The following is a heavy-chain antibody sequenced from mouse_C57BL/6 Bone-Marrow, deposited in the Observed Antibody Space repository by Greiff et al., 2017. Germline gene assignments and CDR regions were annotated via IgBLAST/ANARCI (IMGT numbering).Heavy chain of an antibody. Sequence: DVKLQESGEGLVKPGGSLKLSCAASGFTFSSYAMSWVRQTPEKRLEWVAYISSGGDYIYYADTVKGRFTISRDNARNTLYLQMSSLKSEDTAMYYCTRDLGKYYFDYWGQGTTLTVSS. V-gene: IGHV5-9-1*02. D-gene: IGHD4-1*01. CDR2: ISSGGDYI. CDR1: GFTFSSYA. CDR3: TRDLGKYYFDY. J-gene: IGHJ2*01.